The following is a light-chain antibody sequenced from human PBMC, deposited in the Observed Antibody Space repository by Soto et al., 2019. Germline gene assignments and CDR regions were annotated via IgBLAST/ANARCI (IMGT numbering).Light chain of an antibody. CDR3: QRYNGAPQLT. V-gene: IGKV1-27*01. J-gene: IGKJ4*01. CDR2: GAS. CDR1: QGISNY. Sequence: DIQMTQSPSSLSASVGDRVTITCRAKQGISNYLAWYQQKPGKVPKLLIYGASTLQSGVPSRFSGSGSGTDFTLTISSLQPEDVATYYCQRYNGAPQLTFGGGTKVDIK.